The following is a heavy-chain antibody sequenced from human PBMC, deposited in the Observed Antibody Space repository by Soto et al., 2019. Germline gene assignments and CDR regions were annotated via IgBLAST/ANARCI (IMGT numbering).Heavy chain of an antibody. Sequence: ELRLVESGGDLVQPGGSLRLSCSTSGFTFGSFWMVWVRQAPGRGLEWVANINQDGSEKYYVDSVRGRFTISRDNAKNSLYLQMNSLRVEDTAVYYCARSLDYWGQGTLVTVSS. CDR3: ARSLDY. CDR1: GFTFGSFW. CDR2: INQDGSEK. J-gene: IGHJ4*02. V-gene: IGHV3-7*03.